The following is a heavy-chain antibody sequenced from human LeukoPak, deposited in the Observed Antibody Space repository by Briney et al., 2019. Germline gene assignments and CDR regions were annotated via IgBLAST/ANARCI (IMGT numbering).Heavy chain of an antibody. V-gene: IGHV1-2*02. D-gene: IGHD1-26*01. CDR1: GYTFTSYA. CDR3: ARARWDRARYFDY. CDR2: INPNSGGT. Sequence: ASVKVSCKASGYTFTSYAMNWVRQAPGQGLEWMGWINPNSGGTIYAQKFQGRVTMTRDTSISTAYMELSRLRSDDTAVYYCARARWDRARYFDYWGQGTLVTVSS. J-gene: IGHJ4*02.